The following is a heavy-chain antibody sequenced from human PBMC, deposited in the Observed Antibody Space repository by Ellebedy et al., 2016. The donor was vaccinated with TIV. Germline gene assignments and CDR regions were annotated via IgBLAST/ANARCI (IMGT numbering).Heavy chain of an antibody. CDR1: GFPFSTYW. V-gene: IGHV3-7*03. J-gene: IGHJ6*02. Sequence: GESLKISCAASGFPFSTYWMTWVRQAPGKGLEWVVNIKRDGSDKYYVDSVKGRFTISRDNAKNSLYLQMNSLRAEDTAVYYCARNYYGSRLGGMDVWGQGTTVTVSS. CDR2: IKRDGSDK. D-gene: IGHD3-10*01. CDR3: ARNYYGSRLGGMDV.